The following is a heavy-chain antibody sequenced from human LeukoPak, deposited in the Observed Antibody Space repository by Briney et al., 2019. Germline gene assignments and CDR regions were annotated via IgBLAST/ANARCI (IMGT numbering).Heavy chain of an antibody. CDR1: GFTFSSYA. D-gene: IGHD4-17*01. CDR3: AKDHNDYGVYGAFDY. CDR2: ISGSGGST. Sequence: GGSLRLSCAASGFTFSSYAMSWVRQAPGKGLEWVSAISGSGGSTYYADSVKGRFTISRDNSKNTLYLQMNSLRAEDTAVYYCAKDHNDYGVYGAFDYWGQGTLVTVSS. V-gene: IGHV3-23*01. J-gene: IGHJ4*02.